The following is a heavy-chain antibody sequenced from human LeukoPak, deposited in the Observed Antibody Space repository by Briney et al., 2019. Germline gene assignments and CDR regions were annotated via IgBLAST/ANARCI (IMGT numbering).Heavy chain of an antibody. CDR2: IYSGGST. Sequence: QAGGSLRLSCAASGFTFSSYWMSWVRQAPGKGLEWVSVIYSGGSTYYADSVKGRFTISRHNSKNTLYLQMNSLRAEDTAVYYCASGPYSSSWNYFDYWGQGTLVTVSS. J-gene: IGHJ4*02. CDR3: ASGPYSSSWNYFDY. CDR1: GFTFSSYW. V-gene: IGHV3-53*04. D-gene: IGHD6-13*01.